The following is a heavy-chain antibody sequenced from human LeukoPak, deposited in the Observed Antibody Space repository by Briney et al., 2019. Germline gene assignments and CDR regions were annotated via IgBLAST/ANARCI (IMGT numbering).Heavy chain of an antibody. CDR1: NDSISNYY. V-gene: IGHV4-59*01. D-gene: IGHD5-12*01. Sequence: SETLSLTCTVSNDSISNYYWSWTRQPPGKGLEWIAYIDYRGSTTNNPSLRGRITISVDTSRNQFSLKLRSVTAADTAVYYCARSRSGYGYEHGAFEIWGQGTMVTVSS. J-gene: IGHJ3*02. CDR2: IDYRGST. CDR3: ARSRSGYGYEHGAFEI.